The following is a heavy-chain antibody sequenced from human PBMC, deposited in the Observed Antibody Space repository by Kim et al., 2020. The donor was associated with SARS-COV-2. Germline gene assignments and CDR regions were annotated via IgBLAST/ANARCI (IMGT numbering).Heavy chain of an antibody. D-gene: IGHD6-19*01. Sequence: GGSLRLSCAASGFTFDDYAMHWVRQAPGKGLEWVSGISWNSGSIGYADSVKGRFTISRDNAKNSLYLQMNSLRAEDTALYYCAKDLYGQWLGGAFDYWG. J-gene: IGHJ4*01. CDR2: ISWNSGSI. CDR3: AKDLYGQWLGGAFDY. CDR1: GFTFDDYA. V-gene: IGHV3-9*01.